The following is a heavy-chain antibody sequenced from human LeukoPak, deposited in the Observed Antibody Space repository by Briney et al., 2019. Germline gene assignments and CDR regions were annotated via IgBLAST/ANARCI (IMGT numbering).Heavy chain of an antibody. Sequence: SVKVSCKASGGTFSGYAISWVRQAPGQGLEWMGGIIPIFGTANYAQKFQGRVTITADESTSTAYMELSSLRSEDTAVYYCARGHCSSTSCSIDYWGQGTLVTVSS. V-gene: IGHV1-69*13. CDR1: GGTFSGYA. J-gene: IGHJ4*02. CDR3: ARGHCSSTSCSIDY. CDR2: IIPIFGTA. D-gene: IGHD2-2*01.